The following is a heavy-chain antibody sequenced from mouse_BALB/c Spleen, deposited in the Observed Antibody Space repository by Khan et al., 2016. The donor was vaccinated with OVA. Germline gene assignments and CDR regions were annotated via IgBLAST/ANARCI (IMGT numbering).Heavy chain of an antibody. V-gene: IGHV1S132*01. J-gene: IGHJ3*01. CDR3: ASGYFGNYEFVY. CDR1: GYTFPSYW. Sequence: VQLQESGAELVKPGTSVKLSCKTPGYTFPSYWIQWVKQRPGQGLGWIGQIFPGTGTTYYNENFKDKATLTVDTSSNSAYMQLTSLTSEDSAVYCCASGYFGNYEFVYWGQGTLVTGSP. D-gene: IGHD2-1*01. CDR2: IFPGTGTT.